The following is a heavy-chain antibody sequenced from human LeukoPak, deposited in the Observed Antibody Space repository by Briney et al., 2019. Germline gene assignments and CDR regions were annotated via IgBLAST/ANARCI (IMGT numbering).Heavy chain of an antibody. D-gene: IGHD2-21*02. J-gene: IGHJ4*02. CDR3: AGLRVPVVTANPGDY. V-gene: IGHV3-48*03. Sequence: GGSLRLSCAASGFTFSSYEMNWVRQAPGKGLEWVSYISSSGSTIYYADSVKGRFTISRDNAKNSLYLQMNSLRAEDTAVYYCAGLRVPVVTANPGDYWGQGTLVTASS. CDR2: ISSSGSTI. CDR1: GFTFSSYE.